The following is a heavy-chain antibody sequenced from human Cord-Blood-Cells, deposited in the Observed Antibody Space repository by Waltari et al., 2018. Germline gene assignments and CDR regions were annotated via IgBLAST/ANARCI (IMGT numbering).Heavy chain of an antibody. J-gene: IGHJ3*02. D-gene: IGHD5-18*01. CDR3: ANGYSYGDDAFDI. CDR1: GGSFSGSY. Sequence: QVQLQQWGAGLLKPSETLSLTCAAYGGSFSGSYWSWSRQPPGKGLEWMGEINHSGSTNYNPSLKSRVTISVDTSKNQFSLKLSSVTAADTAVYYCANGYSYGDDAFDIWGQGTMVTVSS. CDR2: INHSGST. V-gene: IGHV4-34*01.